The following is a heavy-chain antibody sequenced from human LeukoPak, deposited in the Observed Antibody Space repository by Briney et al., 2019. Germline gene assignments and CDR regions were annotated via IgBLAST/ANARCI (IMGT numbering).Heavy chain of an antibody. CDR3: ARDRSDGSGSYSFDY. CDR2: IYHSGST. CDR1: GYSISSGYY. V-gene: IGHV4-38-2*02. D-gene: IGHD3-10*01. Sequence: PSETLSLTCTVSGYSISSGYYWGWILQPPGKGLEWIGSIYHSGSTYYNPSLKSRVTISVDTSKNQFSLKLSSVTAADTAVYYCARDRSDGSGSYSFDYWGQGTLVTVSS. J-gene: IGHJ4*02.